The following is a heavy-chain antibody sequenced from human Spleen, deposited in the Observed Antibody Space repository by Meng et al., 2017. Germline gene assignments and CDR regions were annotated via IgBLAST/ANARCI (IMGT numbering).Heavy chain of an antibody. CDR2: ISAYNGNT. V-gene: IGHV1-18*01. D-gene: IGHD4-17*01. CDR3: AGGMTTVTMGWFDP. J-gene: IGHJ5*02. Sequence: QQVQSGAEAKKPGASVKVSCKASGYTFTSYGISWVRQAPGQGLEWMGWISAYNGNTNYAQKLQGRVTMTTDTSTSTAYMELRSLRSDDTAVYYCAGGMTTVTMGWFDPWGQGTLVTVSS. CDR1: GYTFTSYG.